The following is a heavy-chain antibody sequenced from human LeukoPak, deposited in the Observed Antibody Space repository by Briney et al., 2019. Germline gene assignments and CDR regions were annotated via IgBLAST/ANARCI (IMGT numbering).Heavy chain of an antibody. CDR1: GFTFSSYW. D-gene: IGHD3-16*01. J-gene: IGHJ6*02. Sequence: GGSLRLTCAASGFTFSSYWMNWARQAPGKELEWVASINHNGNVNYYVDSVKGRFTISRDNAKNSLYLQMSNLRAEDTAVYFCARGGGLDVWGQGATVTVSS. V-gene: IGHV3-7*03. CDR3: ARGGGLDV. CDR2: INHNGNVN.